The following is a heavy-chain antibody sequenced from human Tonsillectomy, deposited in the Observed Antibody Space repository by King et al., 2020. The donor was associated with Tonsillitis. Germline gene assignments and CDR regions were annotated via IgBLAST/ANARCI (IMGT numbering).Heavy chain of an antibody. CDR3: ARVNRWNYYCGMDV. Sequence: VQLQQWGAGLLKPSETLSLTCVVDGGSFSGYYWTWIRQSPGKGLEWIGEINHSGSSTYNPSLKSRVTILVDTSKNQFSVKFSSVTTADTGVYYCARVNRWNYYCGMDVWGQGTTGTVSS. V-gene: IGHV4-34*01. CDR1: GGSFSGYY. J-gene: IGHJ6*02. D-gene: IGHD2-15*01. CDR2: INHSGSS.